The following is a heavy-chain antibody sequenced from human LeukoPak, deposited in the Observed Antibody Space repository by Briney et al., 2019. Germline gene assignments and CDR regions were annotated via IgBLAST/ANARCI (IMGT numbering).Heavy chain of an antibody. CDR3: VRYYYDSSGYQRYFAS. CDR2: ITSNGGTT. J-gene: IGHJ4*02. Sequence: GGSLRLSCSASGFTFCSYVMHWVRQAPGKGLEYVSAITSNGGTTYYADSVKGRFTISRDNSKNTLYLQMSSLRAEDTAVFYCVRYYYDSSGYQRYFASWGQGALVTVSS. CDR1: GFTFCSYV. D-gene: IGHD3-22*01. V-gene: IGHV3-64D*09.